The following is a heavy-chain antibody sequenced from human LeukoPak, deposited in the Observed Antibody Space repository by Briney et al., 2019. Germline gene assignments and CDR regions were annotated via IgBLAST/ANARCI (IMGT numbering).Heavy chain of an antibody. D-gene: IGHD6-6*01. CDR2: INHRGST. CDR3: ARGTFEYSSSSIPKPNYYYYMDV. CDR1: GGSFSGYY. V-gene: IGHV4-34*01. J-gene: IGHJ6*03. Sequence: SETLSLTCAVYGGSFSGYYGSWIRQPPGRGVEWMGEINHRGSTNYNPSLKSRGTISVDTSKNQFSLKLSSVTAADTAVYYCARGTFEYSSSSIPKPNYYYYMDVWGKGTTVTVSS.